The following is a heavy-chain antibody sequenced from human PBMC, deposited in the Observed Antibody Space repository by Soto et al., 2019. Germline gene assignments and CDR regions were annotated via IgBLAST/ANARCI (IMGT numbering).Heavy chain of an antibody. V-gene: IGHV4-34*01. CDR2: INHSGST. Sequence: QVQLQQWGAGLLKPSETLSLTCAVYGGSFSGYYWSWIRQPPGKGLEWIGEINHSGSTNYNPSLKSRGTISVDTYKNQFSLKLSSVTAADTAVYYCAAPASRHYYYGMDVWGQGTTVTVSS. CDR3: AAPASRHYYYGMDV. J-gene: IGHJ6*02. CDR1: GGSFSGYY.